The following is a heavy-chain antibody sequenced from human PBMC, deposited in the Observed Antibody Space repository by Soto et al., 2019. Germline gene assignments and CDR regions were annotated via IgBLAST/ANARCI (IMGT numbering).Heavy chain of an antibody. J-gene: IGHJ4*02. D-gene: IGHD6-13*01. CDR1: GFTFSSYG. Sequence: GGSLRHSCAASGFTFSSYGMHWVRQAPGKGLEWVTVIAYDGSNKYYADSVKGRFTISRDNSKNTLYLQMNSLRAEDTAVYYCAKDRSSSWAFDYWGQGTLVTVSS. CDR2: IAYDGSNK. CDR3: AKDRSSSWAFDY. V-gene: IGHV3-30*18.